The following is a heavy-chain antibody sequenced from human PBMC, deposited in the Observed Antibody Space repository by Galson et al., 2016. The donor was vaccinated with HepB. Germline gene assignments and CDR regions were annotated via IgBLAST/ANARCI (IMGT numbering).Heavy chain of an antibody. Sequence: SLRLSCATSGFTFSDYSMNWVRQAPGKGLEWVSYISGSSGTIHYADAVKGRFTISRDNAKNSLFLQMNSLRAEDTAVYYCVRPLGDFWSGYYHFDSWGQGAPVTVSS. CDR2: ISGSSGTI. J-gene: IGHJ4*02. CDR1: GFTFSDYS. V-gene: IGHV3-48*01. CDR3: VRPLGDFWSGYYHFDS. D-gene: IGHD3-3*01.